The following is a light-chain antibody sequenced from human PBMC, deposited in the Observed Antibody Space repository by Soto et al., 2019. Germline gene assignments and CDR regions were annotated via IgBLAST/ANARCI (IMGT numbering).Light chain of an antibody. CDR2: GAS. J-gene: IGKJ4*01. CDR3: QQYNNWPLT. CDR1: HRVDST. V-gene: IGKV3D-15*01. Sequence: EIEMRQSPATLSVSSGGRAPLSRGTSHRVDSTLACYQQQHGKAPTLLLFGASTRDTGIPARFSGSGSGTDFTLPIGRLQSEDFEVYYCQQYNNWPLTFGGGTKVDIK.